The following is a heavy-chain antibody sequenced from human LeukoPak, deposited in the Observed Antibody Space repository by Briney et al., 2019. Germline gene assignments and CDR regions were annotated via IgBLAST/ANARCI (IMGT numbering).Heavy chain of an antibody. CDR3: ARDPRWLQCFDY. V-gene: IGHV3-30-3*01. J-gene: IGHJ4*02. D-gene: IGHD5-24*01. Sequence: PGGSLRLSCAASGFTFSDYAVHWVRQAPGKGLEWVSIISYDGSNKEYADSVKGRFPISRDNSKNTLYLQINSLRVEDTAVYYCARDPRWLQCFDYWGQGTLVTVSS. CDR1: GFTFSDYA. CDR2: ISYDGSNK.